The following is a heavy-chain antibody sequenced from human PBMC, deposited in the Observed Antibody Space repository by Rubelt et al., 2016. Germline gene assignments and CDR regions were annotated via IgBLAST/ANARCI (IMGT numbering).Heavy chain of an antibody. CDR3: ARVERAGLLWDV. J-gene: IGHJ6*02. Sequence: MRRQQWGAGLFRPSQTLSLTCGVYGGSFSNYYWTWIRQPPGKGLEWIGDINKSGNTDYNPSLKSRVTISVDTSKNQFSLRLGSVTAADTAVYFCARVERAGLLWDVWGQGTAVTVSS. D-gene: IGHD3-10*01. CDR2: INKSGNT. V-gene: IGHV4-34*01. CDR1: GGSFSNYY.